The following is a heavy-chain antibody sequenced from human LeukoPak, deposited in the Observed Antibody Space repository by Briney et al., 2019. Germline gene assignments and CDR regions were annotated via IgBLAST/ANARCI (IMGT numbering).Heavy chain of an antibody. CDR3: ARDDSSGRNFDY. J-gene: IGHJ4*02. V-gene: IGHV1-18*01. Sequence: ASVKVSCNASGYTFTSYGISWVRQAPGQGLEWMGWISAYNGNTNYAQKLQGRVTMTTDTSTSTAYMELRSLRYDDTAVYYCARDDSSGRNFDYWGQGTLVTVSS. CDR2: ISAYNGNT. D-gene: IGHD3-22*01. CDR1: GYTFTSYG.